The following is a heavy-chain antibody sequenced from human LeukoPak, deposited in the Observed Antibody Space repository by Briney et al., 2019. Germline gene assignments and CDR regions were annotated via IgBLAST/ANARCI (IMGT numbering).Heavy chain of an antibody. CDR1: GFTFSSYA. D-gene: IGHD3-22*01. Sequence: PGGSLRLSCAASGFTFSSYAMSWVRQAPGKGLEWVSAISGSGGSTYYADSVKGRFTISRDNSKNTLYLQMNSLRAEDTAVYYCAKDSMIAVVPPLAFDIWGQGTMVTVSS. J-gene: IGHJ3*02. CDR2: ISGSGGST. V-gene: IGHV3-23*01. CDR3: AKDSMIAVVPPLAFDI.